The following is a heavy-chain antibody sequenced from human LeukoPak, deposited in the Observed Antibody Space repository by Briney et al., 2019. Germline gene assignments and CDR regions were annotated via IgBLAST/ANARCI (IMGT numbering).Heavy chain of an antibody. CDR2: ISGSGGST. CDR1: RFTFSSYA. J-gene: IGHJ4*02. D-gene: IGHD3-9*01. V-gene: IGHV3-23*01. Sequence: PGGSLRLSCAASRFTFSSYAMSWVRQAPGKGLEWVSAISGSGGSTYYADSVKGRFTISRDNSKNTLYLQMNSLRAEDTAVYYCAKDPRYGSTYGILVYWGQGTLVTVSS. CDR3: AKDPRYGSTYGILVY.